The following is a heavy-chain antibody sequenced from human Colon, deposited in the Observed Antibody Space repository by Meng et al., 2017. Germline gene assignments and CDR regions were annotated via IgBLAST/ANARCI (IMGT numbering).Heavy chain of an antibody. CDR1: GGSSDNYA. D-gene: IGHD6-6*01. CDR3: ARDRRNYYLDL. Sequence: QVQLMQSGAEVKTPGSSVRVSCKASGGSSDNYAISWVRQAPGQGLERVGGIIPGVGTTNYAQRFQGRVTITTDRSAGTVFMQLNSLRFEDTAVYYCARDRRNYYLDLWGQGTLVTVSS. CDR2: IIPGVGTT. J-gene: IGHJ4*02. V-gene: IGHV1-69*05.